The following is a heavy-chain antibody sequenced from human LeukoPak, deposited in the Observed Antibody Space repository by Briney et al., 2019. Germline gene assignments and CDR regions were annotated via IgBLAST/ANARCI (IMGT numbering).Heavy chain of an antibody. D-gene: IGHD1-7*01. CDR2: IYYSGST. J-gene: IGHJ4*02. CDR3: AAQNWNYGHFDY. V-gene: IGHV4-59*01. CDR1: GGSISSFY. Sequence: SETLSLTCTVSGGSISSFYWSWIRQPPGKGLEWIGYIYYSGSTNYNPSLKSRVAISVDTSKNQFSLKLSSVTAADTAVYYCAAQNWNYGHFDYWGQGTLVTVSS.